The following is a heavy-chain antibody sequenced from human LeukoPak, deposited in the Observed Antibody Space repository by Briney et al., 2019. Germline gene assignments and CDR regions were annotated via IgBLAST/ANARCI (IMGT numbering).Heavy chain of an antibody. J-gene: IGHJ4*02. CDR2: ISPGGGTT. CDR1: GFALGSEA. Sequence: GGSLRLSCAVSGFALGSEAMSWVRQSPARGLEWVASISPGGGTTYYADYVKGRFTISRDNSKNSLFVQMNSLRAEDTAVYFCAKGSDYWGQGTLVTVSS. V-gene: IGHV3-23*01. CDR3: AKGSDY.